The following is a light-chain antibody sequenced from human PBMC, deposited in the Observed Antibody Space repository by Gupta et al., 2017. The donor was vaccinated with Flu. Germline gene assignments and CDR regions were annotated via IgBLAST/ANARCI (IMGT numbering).Light chain of an antibody. CDR3: QKYYTNQVT. J-gene: IGKJ1*01. CDR1: QSVLYSSNNKNY. Sequence: NCKSSQSVLYSSNNKNYVAWYQQKSGQSPKWLIDWASTRESGVPDRFSGSGSGTDCTLTISTLQAEDVAVYYCQKYYTNQVTFGQETKVEIK. V-gene: IGKV4-1*01. CDR2: WAS.